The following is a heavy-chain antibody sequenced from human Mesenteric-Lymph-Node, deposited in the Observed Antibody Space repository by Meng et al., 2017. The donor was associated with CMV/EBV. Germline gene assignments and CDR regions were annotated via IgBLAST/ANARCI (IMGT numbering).Heavy chain of an antibody. CDR1: GFTFSDYL. Sequence: GESLKISCAASGFTFSDYLMSWIRQAPGRGLEWISYISDNGNYIYYADSVKGRFTISRDSAKNSLYLQMNSLRAEDTAVYYCARGIGDYFDSSNYPDSWGQGTLVTVSS. J-gene: IGHJ4*02. CDR3: ARGIGDYFDSSNYPDS. CDR2: ISDNGNYI. D-gene: IGHD3-22*01. V-gene: IGHV3-11*01.